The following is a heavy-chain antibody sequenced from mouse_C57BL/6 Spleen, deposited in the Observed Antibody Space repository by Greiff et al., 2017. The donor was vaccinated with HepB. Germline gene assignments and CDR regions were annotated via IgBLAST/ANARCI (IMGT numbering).Heavy chain of an antibody. CDR3: ARSVTVVADY. V-gene: IGHV1-26*01. Sequence: EVQLQQSGPELVKPGASVKISCKASGYTFTDYYMNWVKQSHGKSLEWIGDINPNNGGTSYNQKFKGKATLTVDKSSSTAYMELRSLTSEDSAVYYCARSVTVVADYWGQGTTLTVSS. J-gene: IGHJ2*01. D-gene: IGHD1-1*01. CDR2: INPNNGGT. CDR1: GYTFTDYY.